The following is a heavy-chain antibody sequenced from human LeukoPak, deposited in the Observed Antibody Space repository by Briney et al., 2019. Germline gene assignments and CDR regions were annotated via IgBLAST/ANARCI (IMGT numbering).Heavy chain of an antibody. D-gene: IGHD3-22*01. CDR1: GGTFSSYA. CDR3: ASSRDSSGYYYYFDY. V-gene: IGHV1-69*04. CDR2: IIPILGIA. Sequence: ASVKVSCKASGGTFSSYAISWVRQAPGQGFEWMGRIIPILGIANYAQKFQGRVTITADKSTSTAYMELSSLRSEDTAVYYCASSRDSSGYYYYFDYWGQGTLVTVSS. J-gene: IGHJ4*02.